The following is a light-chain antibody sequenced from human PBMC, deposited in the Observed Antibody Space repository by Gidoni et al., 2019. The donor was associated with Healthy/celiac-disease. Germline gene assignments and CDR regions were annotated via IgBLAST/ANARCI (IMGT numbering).Light chain of an antibody. CDR3: QQRSNWPPAT. CDR2: DAS. CDR1: QSVSSY. Sequence: IVLTQSPATLSLSPGERATLSCRASQSVSSYLAWSQQQPGQPPRLLIYDASTRATGIPARFSGSGSGTDFTLPISSLEPEDVAVYYWQQRSNWPPATFGQGTKVEIK. J-gene: IGKJ1*01. V-gene: IGKV3-11*01.